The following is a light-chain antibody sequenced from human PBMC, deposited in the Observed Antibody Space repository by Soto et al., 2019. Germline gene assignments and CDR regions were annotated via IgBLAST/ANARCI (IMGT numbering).Light chain of an antibody. CDR3: QKYDSAPWT. CDR2: VAS. CDR1: QGISKY. J-gene: IGKJ1*01. V-gene: IGKV1-27*01. Sequence: DVQMTQSPSSLSASVGDRVTITCRASQGISKYLAWYQQKPGKVPRLLIYVASTLQSGVPSRFSGSGSGTDFILTISSLQPEDVATYYCQKYDSAPWTFGQGTKVKIK.